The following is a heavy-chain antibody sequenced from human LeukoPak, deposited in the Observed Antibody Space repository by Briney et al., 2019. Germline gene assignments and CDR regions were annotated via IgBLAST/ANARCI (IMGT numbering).Heavy chain of an antibody. CDR3: ARAGGSYQIRNIDY. V-gene: IGHV4-34*01. Sequence: PSETLSLTCAVYGGSFSGYYWSWIRQPPGKGLEWIGEINHSGSTNYNPSLKSRVTISVDTSKNQFSLKLSSVTAADTAVYYCARAGGSYQIRNIDYWGQGTLVTVSS. CDR1: GGSFSGYY. CDR2: INHSGST. D-gene: IGHD1-26*01. J-gene: IGHJ4*02.